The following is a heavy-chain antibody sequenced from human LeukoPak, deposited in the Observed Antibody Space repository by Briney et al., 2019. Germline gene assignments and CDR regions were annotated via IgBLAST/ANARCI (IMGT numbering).Heavy chain of an antibody. D-gene: IGHD3-10*01. J-gene: IGHJ5*02. CDR2: IYTSGST. Sequence: PSQTLSLTCTVSGGSISSGSYYWSWIRQPAGKGLEWIGRIYTSGSTNYNPSLKSRVTISVDTSKNQFSLKLNSVTAADTAVYYCARDRSYYGSGRSDPWGQGTLVTVSS. CDR3: ARDRSYYGSGRSDP. CDR1: GGSISSGSYY. V-gene: IGHV4-61*02.